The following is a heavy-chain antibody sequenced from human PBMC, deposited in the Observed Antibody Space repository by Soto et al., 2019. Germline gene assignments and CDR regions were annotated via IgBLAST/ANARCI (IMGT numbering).Heavy chain of an antibody. CDR2: VSGSGGST. D-gene: IGHD4-17*01. Sequence: GGSLRLSCAASGFTFSSCGMSWVRQAPGKGLEWVSAVSGSGGSTYYADSVKGRFTISRDNSKNTLYLQMNSLRAEDTAVYYCAKGGTTVTYKLVDYWGQGTLGTVSS. CDR3: AKGGTTVTYKLVDY. CDR1: GFTFSSCG. J-gene: IGHJ4*02. V-gene: IGHV3-23*01.